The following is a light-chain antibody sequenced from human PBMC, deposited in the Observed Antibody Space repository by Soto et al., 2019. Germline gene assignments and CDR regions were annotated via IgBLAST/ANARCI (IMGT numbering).Light chain of an antibody. Sequence: NVLTQSPDTLSLSPGELATLSCRASQSVGRRYLAWYQQKPGQAPMLLIYDTSERASDIPDRFSGSGSGTDFTLTISRLVREDFGVYYCQYQGTFGGGTKVEIK. V-gene: IGKV3-20*01. CDR2: DTS. CDR1: QSVGRRY. J-gene: IGKJ4*01. CDR3: QYQGT.